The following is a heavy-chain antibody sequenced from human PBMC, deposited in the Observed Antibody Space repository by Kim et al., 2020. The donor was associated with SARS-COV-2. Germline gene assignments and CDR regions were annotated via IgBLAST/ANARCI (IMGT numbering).Heavy chain of an antibody. CDR1: GFIFDDYG. J-gene: IGHJ4*02. CDR2: INWNGGST. D-gene: IGHD2-15*01. CDR3: ARVRYCSGGSCYEGFDY. V-gene: IGHV3-20*01. Sequence: GGSLRLSCAASGFIFDDYGMSWVRQAPGKGLEWVSGINWNGGSTGYADSVKGRFTISRDNAKNSLYLQMNSLRAEDTALYHCARVRYCSGGSCYEGFDYWGQGSLVTVSS.